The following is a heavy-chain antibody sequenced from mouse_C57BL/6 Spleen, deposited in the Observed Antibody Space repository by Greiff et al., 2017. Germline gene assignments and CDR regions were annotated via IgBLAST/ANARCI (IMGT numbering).Heavy chain of an antibody. J-gene: IGHJ2*01. CDR1: GYTFTSYW. V-gene: IGHV1-64*01. CDR2: IHPNSGST. D-gene: IGHD1-1*01. CDR3: AREPLTTVVAYYFDY. Sequence: QVQLQQPGAELVKPGASVKLSCKASGYTFTSYWMHWVKQRPGQGLEWIGMIHPNSGSTNYNEKFKSKATLTVDKSSSTAYMQLSSLTSEDSAVYYCAREPLTTVVAYYFDYWGQGTTLTVSS.